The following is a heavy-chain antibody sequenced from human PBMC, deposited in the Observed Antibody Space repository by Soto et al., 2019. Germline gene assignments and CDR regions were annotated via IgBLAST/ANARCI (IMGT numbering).Heavy chain of an antibody. CDR1: GFTFSSYA. Sequence: EVQLLESGGGLVQPGGSLRLSCAASGFTFSSYAMSWVRQAPGKGLEWISAISGSGGSTYYADSVKGRFTISRDNSKNTLYLQMNSLRAEDTAVYYCAPPATIFGVVDGYWGQGTLVTVSS. D-gene: IGHD3-3*01. J-gene: IGHJ4*02. CDR3: APPATIFGVVDGY. CDR2: ISGSGGST. V-gene: IGHV3-23*01.